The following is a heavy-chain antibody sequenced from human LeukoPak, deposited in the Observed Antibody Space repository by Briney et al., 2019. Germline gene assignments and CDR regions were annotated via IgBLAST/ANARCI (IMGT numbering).Heavy chain of an antibody. CDR1: GGSFSGYY. J-gene: IGHJ4*02. CDR3: ARGWSQLRP. Sequence: PSETLSLTCAVYGGSFSGYYWSWIRQPLGKGLEWIGEINHSGSTNYNPSLKSRVTISVDTSKNQFSLKLSSVTAADTAVYYCARGWSQLRPWGQGTLVTLSS. V-gene: IGHV4-34*01. CDR2: INHSGST. D-gene: IGHD2-15*01.